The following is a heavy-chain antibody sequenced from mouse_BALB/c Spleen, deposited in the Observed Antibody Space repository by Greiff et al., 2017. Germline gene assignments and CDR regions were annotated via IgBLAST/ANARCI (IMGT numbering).Heavy chain of an antibody. Sequence: EVKLMESGGGLVKPGGSLKLSCAASGFTFSSYAMSWVRQTPEKRLEWVASISSGGSTYYPDSVKGRFTISRDNARNILYLQMSSLRSEDTAMYYCARGFITQPDYWGQGTTLTVSS. V-gene: IGHV5-6-5*01. D-gene: IGHD1-1*01. CDR3: ARGFITQPDY. J-gene: IGHJ2*01. CDR2: ISSGGST. CDR1: GFTFSSYA.